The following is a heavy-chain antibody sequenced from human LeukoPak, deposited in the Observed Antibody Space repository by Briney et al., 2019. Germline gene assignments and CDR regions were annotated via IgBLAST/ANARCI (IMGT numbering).Heavy chain of an antibody. V-gene: IGHV3-23*01. CDR3: AKSYNGYESKPDY. CDR2: TSNGGGRT. CDR1: GFTFSSYA. Sequence: GGSLRLSCAASGFTFSSYAMSWVRQAPGKGLEWVSSTSNGGGRTFYTDSVKGRFTISRDNSKITLYLQMNSLRAEDTAVYYCAKSYNGYESKPDYWGQGTLVTVSS. J-gene: IGHJ4*02. D-gene: IGHD5-12*01.